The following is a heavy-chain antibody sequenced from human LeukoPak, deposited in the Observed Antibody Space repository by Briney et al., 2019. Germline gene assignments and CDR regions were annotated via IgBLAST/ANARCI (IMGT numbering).Heavy chain of an antibody. CDR2: IWYDGSNK. CDR3: ARDSMVRGSAAGILVY. D-gene: IGHD3-10*01. CDR1: EFTFSSYG. V-gene: IGHV3-33*01. J-gene: IGHJ4*02. Sequence: GGSLRLSCAGSEFTFSSYGMHWVGQAPGKGLGGGAVIWYDGSNKYYADSVKGRFIISRDNSNNTLYLQMNSLRAEDTAVYYCARDSMVRGSAAGILVYWGQGTLVTVSS.